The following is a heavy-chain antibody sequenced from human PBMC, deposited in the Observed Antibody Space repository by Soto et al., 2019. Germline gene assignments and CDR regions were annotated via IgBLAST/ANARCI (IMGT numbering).Heavy chain of an antibody. Sequence: GGSLRLSCAASGFTFSSYGMHWVRQAPGKGLERVAVIWYDGSNKYYADSVKGRFTISRDNSKNTLYLQMNSLRAEDTAVYYCARDFRYSGWYLGRAPYYDGMDVWGQGTTVTVSS. D-gene: IGHD6-19*01. CDR3: ARDFRYSGWYLGRAPYYDGMDV. J-gene: IGHJ6*02. V-gene: IGHV3-33*01. CDR2: IWYDGSNK. CDR1: GFTFSSYG.